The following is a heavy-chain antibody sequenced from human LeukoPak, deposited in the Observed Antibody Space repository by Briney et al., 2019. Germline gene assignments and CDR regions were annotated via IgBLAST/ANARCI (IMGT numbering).Heavy chain of an antibody. Sequence: SETLSLTCTVSGYSISSGSYWGWIRQPPGKGLEWIGTIYHSGSTYYNPSLKSRVTISVDTSKIQFSLKLSSVTAADTAVYYCARGITSWYYFDYWGQGSLVTVSS. CDR3: ARGITSWYYFDY. CDR1: GYSISSGSY. D-gene: IGHD1-14*01. V-gene: IGHV4-38-2*02. CDR2: IYHSGST. J-gene: IGHJ4*02.